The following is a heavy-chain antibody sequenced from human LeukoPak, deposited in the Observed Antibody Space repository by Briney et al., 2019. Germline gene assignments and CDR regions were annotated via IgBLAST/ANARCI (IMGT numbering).Heavy chain of an antibody. V-gene: IGHV4-59*08. D-gene: IGHD5-12*01. CDR3: AGAYSGYDYGSWFHY. J-gene: IGHJ4*02. CDR2: IYYTGST. CDR1: GGSISSYY. Sequence: SETLSLTCTVSGGSISSYYWSWIRQPPGKGLEWIGYIYYTGSTNYNPSLQSRVTISVDTSKNQFSLKLSSVTAADTAVYYCAGAYSGYDYGSWFHYWGQGTLVTVSS.